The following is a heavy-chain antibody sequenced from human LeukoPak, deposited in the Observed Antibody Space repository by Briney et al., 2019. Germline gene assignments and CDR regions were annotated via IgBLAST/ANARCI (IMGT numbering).Heavy chain of an antibody. CDR2: IIPILGIA. CDR3: ARGAITYYYGSGSYFSTANPNWFDL. V-gene: IGHV1-69*02. CDR1: GGTFSSYT. J-gene: IGHJ5*02. Sequence: SVTVSCKASGGTFSSYTISWVRQAPGQGLEWMGRIIPILGIANYAQKFQGRVTITADKSTSTAYMELSSLRSEDTAVYYCARGAITYYYGSGSYFSTANPNWFDLWGQGTLVTVSS. D-gene: IGHD3-10*01.